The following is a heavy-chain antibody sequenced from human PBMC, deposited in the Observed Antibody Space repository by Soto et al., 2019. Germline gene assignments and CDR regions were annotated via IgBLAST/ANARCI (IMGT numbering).Heavy chain of an antibody. CDR1: GGSFSGYY. Sequence: PSETLSLTCAVYGGSFSGYYWSWIRQPPGKGLEWIGEINHSGSTNYNPSLKSRVTISVDTSKNQFSLKLSSVTAADTAVYYCASSSKWGSGYYPFDYWGQGTLVTVPS. D-gene: IGHD3-3*01. J-gene: IGHJ4*02. V-gene: IGHV4-34*01. CDR3: ASSSKWGSGYYPFDY. CDR2: INHSGST.